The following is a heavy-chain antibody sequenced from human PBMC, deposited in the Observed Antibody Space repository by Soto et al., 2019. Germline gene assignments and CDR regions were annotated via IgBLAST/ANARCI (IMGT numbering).Heavy chain of an antibody. CDR2: IYSGGST. CDR3: SRGGLGGYDSI. Sequence: GGSLRLSCAAFGFTVSGTYMTWARQAPGKGLEWVSTIYSGGSTYYADSVKDRFTISRDTSKNTLFLQMNSLGADDTAVYYCSRGGLGGYDSIWGQGTMVTVSS. D-gene: IGHD5-12*01. CDR1: GFTVSGTY. J-gene: IGHJ3*02. V-gene: IGHV3-66*01.